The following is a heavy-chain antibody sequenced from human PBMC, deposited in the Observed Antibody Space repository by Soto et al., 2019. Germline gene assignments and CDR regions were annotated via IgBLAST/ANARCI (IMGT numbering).Heavy chain of an antibody. CDR2: IYYSGST. CDR3: ARDMAYCGGDCFAYGMDV. CDR1: GGSISSGDYY. Sequence: QVQLQESGPGLVKPSQTLSLTCTVSGGSISSGDYYWSWIRQHPGKGLEWIGYIYYSGSTYYNPSLKSRVTISVDTSKNQFSLKLSSVTAADTAVYYCARDMAYCGGDCFAYGMDVWGQGTTVTVSS. J-gene: IGHJ6*02. D-gene: IGHD2-21*02. V-gene: IGHV4-31*03.